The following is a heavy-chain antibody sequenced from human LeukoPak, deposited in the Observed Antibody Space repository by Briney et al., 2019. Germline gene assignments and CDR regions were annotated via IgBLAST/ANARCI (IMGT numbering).Heavy chain of an antibody. CDR3: ARDSGSYRYLESFDY. V-gene: IGHV1-46*01. D-gene: IGHD1-26*01. CDR1: GYTFTSYY. Sequence: GASVKVSCKASGYTFTSYYMHWVRQAPGQGLEWMGIINPSGGSTSYAQKFQGRVTMTRDTSTSTVYMELSSLRSEDTAVYYCARDSGSYRYLESFDYGGQGSLVTVSS. CDR2: INPSGGST. J-gene: IGHJ4*02.